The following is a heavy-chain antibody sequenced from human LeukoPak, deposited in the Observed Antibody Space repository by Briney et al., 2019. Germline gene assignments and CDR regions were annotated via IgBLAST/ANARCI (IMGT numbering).Heavy chain of an antibody. J-gene: IGHJ3*01. CDR2: YYYGGST. D-gene: IGHD3-3*01. CDR3: AIMGSAYGIAFDV. Sequence: SETLSLTCAVSGVSVNSHFCSWVRHSPGKELEWIGYYYYGGSTLYNPSLSSRVTTSVDASKNHFSLRLNSVTGADTGVYYCAIMGSAYGIAFDVWGQGTMVTVSP. CDR1: GVSVNSHF. V-gene: IGHV4-59*02.